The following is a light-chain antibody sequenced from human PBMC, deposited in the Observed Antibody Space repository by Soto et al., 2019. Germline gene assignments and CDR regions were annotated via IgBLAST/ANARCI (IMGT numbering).Light chain of an antibody. CDR2: RNN. CDR3: AAWDDSLSGPV. Sequence: QSVLTQPPSASGTPGQRVTISCSGSSSNIGSNYVYWYQQLPGTAPKLLIYRNNQRPSGVPDRFSCSKSGTSASLAISGLRYEDEADYYCAAWDDSLSGPVFGGGTKVTVL. V-gene: IGLV1-47*01. CDR1: SSNIGSNY. J-gene: IGLJ2*01.